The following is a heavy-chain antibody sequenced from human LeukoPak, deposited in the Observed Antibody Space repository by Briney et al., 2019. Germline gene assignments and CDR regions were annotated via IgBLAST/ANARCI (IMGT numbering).Heavy chain of an antibody. CDR1: GYTFTGYY. CDR2: INPNSGGT. D-gene: IGHD2-21*02. J-gene: IGHJ5*02. V-gene: IGHV1-2*02. Sequence: GASVKVSCKASGYTFTGYYMHWVRQAPGQGLEWMGWINPNSGGTNYAQKFQGRVTMTRDTSISTVYMELSRLRSDDTAVYYCARDPSSYCGGDCYFPWGQGTLVTVSS. CDR3: ARDPSSYCGGDCYFP.